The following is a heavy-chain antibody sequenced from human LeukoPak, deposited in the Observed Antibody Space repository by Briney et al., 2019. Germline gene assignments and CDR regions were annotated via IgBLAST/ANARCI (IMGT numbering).Heavy chain of an antibody. Sequence: GGSLRLSCEASGYTFTGYYMHWVRQAPGKGLVWVSRINSVGGSTSYADYVNGRFTSSRDNAKSSVYPQMNSLRDKHTAVYHGRIELIEIDRFYYYGIHVRGQGTTVTVSS. CDR3: RIELIEIDRFYYYGIHV. J-gene: IGHJ6*02. CDR2: INSVGGST. CDR1: GYTFTGYY. D-gene: IGHD1-26*01. V-gene: IGHV3-74*01.